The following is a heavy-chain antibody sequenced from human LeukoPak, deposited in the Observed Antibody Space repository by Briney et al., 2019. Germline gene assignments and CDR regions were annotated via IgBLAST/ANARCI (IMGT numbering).Heavy chain of an antibody. CDR1: GYTFTSYG. CDR2: ISAYNGNT. Sequence: ASVKVSCKASGYTFTSYGISWVRQAPGQGLEWMGWISAYNGNTNYAQKLQGRVTMTTDTSTSTVYMELRSLRSDDTAVYYCARLPWYYDFWSGYYNEGYFDYWGQGTLVTVSS. J-gene: IGHJ4*02. V-gene: IGHV1-18*01. D-gene: IGHD3-3*01. CDR3: ARLPWYYDFWSGYYNEGYFDY.